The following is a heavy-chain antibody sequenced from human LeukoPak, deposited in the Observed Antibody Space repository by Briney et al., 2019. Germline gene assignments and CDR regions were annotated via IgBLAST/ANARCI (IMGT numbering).Heavy chain of an antibody. D-gene: IGHD5-12*01. CDR3: ARDKPPEGGYDS. V-gene: IGHV4-4*07. Sequence: SETLSLTCTVSGGSISSDYWSWIRQPAGKGLEWIGRIYISGSTNYNPSLKSRVTMSLDASKSQFSLKMSSVTAADTAVYYCARDKPPEGGYDSWGQGTLVTVSS. CDR1: GGSISSDY. CDR2: IYISGST. J-gene: IGHJ4*02.